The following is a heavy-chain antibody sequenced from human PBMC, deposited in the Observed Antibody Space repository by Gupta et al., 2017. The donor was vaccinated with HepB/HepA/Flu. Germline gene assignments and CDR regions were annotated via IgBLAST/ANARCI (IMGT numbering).Heavy chain of an antibody. D-gene: IGHD3-16*02. Sequence: ETLSLTCAVYGGSFSGYYWSWIRQPPGKGLEWIGEINHSGSNNYNPSLKSRVTISVDTSKNQFSLKLSYVTAADTAVYYCALGGDYVWGSYRYNWFDPWGQGTLVTVSS. CDR3: ALGGDYVWGSYRYNWFDP. CDR2: INHSGSN. J-gene: IGHJ5*02. CDR1: GGSFSGYY. V-gene: IGHV4-34*01.